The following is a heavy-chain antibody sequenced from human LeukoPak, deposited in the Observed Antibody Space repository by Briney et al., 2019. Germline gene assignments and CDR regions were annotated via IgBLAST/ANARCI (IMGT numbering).Heavy chain of an antibody. D-gene: IGHD4-23*01. CDR3: ARDRIDYGGNEAGFDY. CDR1: GGSISFYY. V-gene: IGHV4-59*12. Sequence: SETLSLTCTVSGGSISFYYWSWIRQIPGKGLEWIGYIHDSGSTNYNPSLKSRVTMSVDTSKNQFSLKLRSVTAADTAVYYCARDRIDYGGNEAGFDYWGRGALVTVSS. J-gene: IGHJ4*02. CDR2: IHDSGST.